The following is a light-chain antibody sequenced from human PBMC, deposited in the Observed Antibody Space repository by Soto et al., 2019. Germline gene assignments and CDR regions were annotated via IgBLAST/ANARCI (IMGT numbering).Light chain of an antibody. CDR2: EVN. CDR1: SSDIGRYDS. CDR3: SSDAGSNKLV. Sequence: QSALAQPPSASGSPGQSVTISCTGTSSDIGRYDSVSWYQQHSGKAPKLMIFEVNRRPSGVPDRFSGSKSGNTASLTVSGLQAEDDADYYCSSDAGSNKLVFGGGTKLTVL. J-gene: IGLJ3*02. V-gene: IGLV2-8*01.